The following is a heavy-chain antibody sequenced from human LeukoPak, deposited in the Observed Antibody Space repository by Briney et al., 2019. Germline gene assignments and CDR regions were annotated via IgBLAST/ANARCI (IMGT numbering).Heavy chain of an antibody. CDR3: ARSADFWSGYPLDY. D-gene: IGHD3-3*01. CDR2: IYYSGST. V-gene: IGHV4-39*01. J-gene: IGHJ4*02. CDR1: GDSISSSSYF. Sequence: SETLSLTCSVSGDSISSSSYFWVWIRQPPGMGLEWIGNIYYSGSTNYNPSLKSRVTISVDTSENQFFLRLKSVTAADTAVYYCARSADFWSGYPLDYWGQGTLVTVSS.